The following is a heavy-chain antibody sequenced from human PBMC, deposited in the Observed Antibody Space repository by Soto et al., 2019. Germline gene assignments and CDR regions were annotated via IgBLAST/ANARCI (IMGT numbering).Heavy chain of an antibody. Sequence: PGVSLRLSCAASGFTFSSYCMHWVRQAPGKGLEWVAVISYDGSNKYYADSVKGRFTISRDNSKNTLYLQMNSLRAEDTAVYYCAKDIRLLYGELHRLYYGMDVWGQGTTVTVSS. D-gene: IGHD3-10*02. CDR3: AKDIRLLYGELHRLYYGMDV. CDR2: ISYDGSNK. J-gene: IGHJ6*02. V-gene: IGHV3-30*18. CDR1: GFTFSSYC.